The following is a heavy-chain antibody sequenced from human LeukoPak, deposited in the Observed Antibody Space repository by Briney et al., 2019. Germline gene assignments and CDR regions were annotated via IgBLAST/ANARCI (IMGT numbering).Heavy chain of an antibody. CDR1: VGTFSSYA. Sequence: SVKVSCKASVGTFSSYAISWVRQAPGQGLEWMGGIIPIFGTANYAQKFQGRVTITADESTSTAYMELSSLRSEDTAVYYCARQTGGGKPYYFDYWGQGTLVTVSS. J-gene: IGHJ4*02. V-gene: IGHV1-69*13. CDR2: IIPIFGTA. D-gene: IGHD1-14*01. CDR3: ARQTGGGKPYYFDY.